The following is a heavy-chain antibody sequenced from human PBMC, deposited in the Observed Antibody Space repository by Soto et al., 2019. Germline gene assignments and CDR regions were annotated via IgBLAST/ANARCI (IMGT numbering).Heavy chain of an antibody. D-gene: IGHD3-10*01. Sequence: SDTLSLTCTVSGGSISSSYWSWIRQPPGKGLEWIGYIYYSGSTNYNPSLKSRVTISVDTSKNQFSLKLSSVTAADTAVYYCARQSGSGRSYYYYGMDVWGQGTTVTVSS. CDR3: ARQSGSGRSYYYYGMDV. J-gene: IGHJ6*02. CDR2: IYYSGST. CDR1: GGSISSSY. V-gene: IGHV4-59*07.